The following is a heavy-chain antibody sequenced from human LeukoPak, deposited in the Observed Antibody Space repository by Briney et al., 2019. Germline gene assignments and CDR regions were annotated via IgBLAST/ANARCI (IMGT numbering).Heavy chain of an antibody. CDR1: GGTFSSYA. CDR3: ARDLSIPPTQYYFDY. J-gene: IGHJ4*02. V-gene: IGHV1-69*05. Sequence: SVKVSCKASGGTFSSYAISWVRQAPGQGLEWMGGIIPIFGTANYAQKFQGRVTITTDESTSTAYMELSSLRSEDTVVYYCARDLSIPPTQYYFDYWGQGTLVTVSS. CDR2: IIPIFGTA. D-gene: IGHD1-14*01.